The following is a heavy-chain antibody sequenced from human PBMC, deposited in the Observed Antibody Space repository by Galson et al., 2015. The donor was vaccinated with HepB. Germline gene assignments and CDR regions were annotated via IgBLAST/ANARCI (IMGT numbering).Heavy chain of an antibody. D-gene: IGHD4-17*01. CDR3: ARAVVIYGDYGDAFDI. Sequence: SLRLSCAASGFTFSSYAIHWVRQAPGKGLEWVAVISYDGSNRYYADPVKGRFTISRDNSKNTLYLQMNSLRPEDTAVYYCARAVVIYGDYGDAFDIWGQGTMVTVSS. V-gene: IGHV3-30-3*01. CDR2: ISYDGSNR. J-gene: IGHJ3*02. CDR1: GFTFSSYA.